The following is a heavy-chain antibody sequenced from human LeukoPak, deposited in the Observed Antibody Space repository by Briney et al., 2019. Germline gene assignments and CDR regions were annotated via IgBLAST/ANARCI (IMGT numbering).Heavy chain of an antibody. D-gene: IGHD1-14*01. Sequence: GASVKVPCKASAYTFTGYYLHWVRQAPGQGLQWMGWIDPNNGDTEYAQKFQGRVTMTRDRSISTAYMELGRLTSDDTAVYYCARRSRNGLDAFDIWGQGTMVTVSS. CDR1: AYTFTGYY. CDR3: ARRSRNGLDAFDI. J-gene: IGHJ3*02. V-gene: IGHV1-2*02. CDR2: IDPNNGDT.